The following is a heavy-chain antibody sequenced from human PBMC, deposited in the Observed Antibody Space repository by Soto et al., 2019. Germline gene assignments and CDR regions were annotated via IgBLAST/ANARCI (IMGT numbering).Heavy chain of an antibody. CDR2: ISSSGSTI. V-gene: IGHV3-11*04. Sequence: GGSLRLSCAASGFTFSDYYMSWIRQAPGKGLEWVSYISSSGSTIYYADSVKGRFTISRDNAKNSLYLQMNSLRAEDTAVYYCARWEYHQLRYFDWCYYYYMDVWGKGTTVTVSS. CDR3: ARWEYHQLRYFDWCYYYYMDV. CDR1: GFTFSDYY. D-gene: IGHD3-9*01. J-gene: IGHJ6*03.